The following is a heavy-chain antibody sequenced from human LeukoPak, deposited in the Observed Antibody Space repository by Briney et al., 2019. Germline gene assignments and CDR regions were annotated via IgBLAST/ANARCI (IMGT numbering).Heavy chain of an antibody. CDR2: INWNGGST. CDR3: ARGRGDYDILTGYYPLYFDY. Sequence: PGGSLRLSCAASGFTFDDYGMSWVRKAPGKGLEWVSGINWNGGSTGYADSVKGRFTISRDNAKNSLYLQMNSLRAEDTALYYCARGRGDYDILTGYYPLYFDYWGQGTLVTVS. J-gene: IGHJ4*02. D-gene: IGHD3-9*01. CDR1: GFTFDDYG. V-gene: IGHV3-20*04.